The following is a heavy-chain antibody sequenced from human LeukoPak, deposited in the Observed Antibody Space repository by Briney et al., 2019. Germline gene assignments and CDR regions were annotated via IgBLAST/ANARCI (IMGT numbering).Heavy chain of an antibody. CDR1: GFTFSSYA. CDR2: ISCSGGST. V-gene: IGHV3-23*01. CDR3: AKDGYSYGDSTGYFDY. D-gene: IGHD5-18*01. J-gene: IGHJ4*02. Sequence: PGGSLRLSCAASGFTFSSYAMSWARQAPGKGLEWVSAISCSGGSTYYADSVKGRFTISRDNSKNTLYLPLNSLRAEDTAVYYCAKDGYSYGDSTGYFDYWGQGTLVTVSS.